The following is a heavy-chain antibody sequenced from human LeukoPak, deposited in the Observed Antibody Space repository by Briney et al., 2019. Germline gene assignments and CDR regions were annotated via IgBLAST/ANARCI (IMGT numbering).Heavy chain of an antibody. CDR3: ARGRLRLEKDV. J-gene: IGHJ6*04. V-gene: IGHV4-34*01. D-gene: IGHD3-16*01. Sequence: SETLSLTCAVYGASFSGYYWAWIRQPPGKGLEWIGEINHTGSTTYNPSLKSRVTMSVDTSKNRFSLKLNSVTAADTAVYYCARGRLRLEKDVWGKGTMVTVSS. CDR1: GASFSGYY. CDR2: INHTGST.